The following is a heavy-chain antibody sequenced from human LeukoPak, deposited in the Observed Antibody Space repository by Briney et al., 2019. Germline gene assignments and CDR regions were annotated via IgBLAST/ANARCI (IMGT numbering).Heavy chain of an antibody. CDR2: INPDGSFT. D-gene: IGHD1-1*01. CDR1: GFTLSSYW. CDR3: VRDRGWNSFDD. J-gene: IGHJ4*02. Sequence: GGSLRLSCAASGFTLSSYWMDWVRQVPGKGLLWVSRINPDGSFTSYADRVKGRFTISRDDAKNTLYLRMNSLTVEDTAVYYCVRDRGWNSFDDWGQGTLVTVSS. V-gene: IGHV3-74*01.